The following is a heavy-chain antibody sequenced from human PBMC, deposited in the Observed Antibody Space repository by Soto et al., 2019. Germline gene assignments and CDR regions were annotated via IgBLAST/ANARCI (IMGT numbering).Heavy chain of an antibody. J-gene: IGHJ4*02. CDR2: IIPILGIA. Sequence: QVQLVQSGAEVKKPGSSVKVSCKASGGTFSSYTISWVRQAPGQGLEWMGRIIPILGIANYAQKFQGRVTITADKSTSTAYRELSSLRSEDTAVYYCASCGSGGSCYYFDYWGQGTLVTVSS. V-gene: IGHV1-69*02. CDR1: GGTFSSYT. D-gene: IGHD2-15*01. CDR3: ASCGSGGSCYYFDY.